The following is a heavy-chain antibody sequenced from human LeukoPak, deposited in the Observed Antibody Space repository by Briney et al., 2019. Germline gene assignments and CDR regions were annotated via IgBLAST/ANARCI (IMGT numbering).Heavy chain of an antibody. J-gene: IGHJ6*02. CDR1: GFTFDDYG. D-gene: IGHD2-2*01. CDR3: ARACSSTSCPRWYYYYGMDV. CDR2: INWNGGST. Sequence: GSSLRLSCAASGFTFDDYGMSWVRHAPGKGLEWVSGINWNGGSTGYADSVKGRFTISRDNAKNSLYLQMNSLRAEDTALYYCARACSSTSCPRWYYYYGMDVWGQGTTVTVSS. V-gene: IGHV3-20*04.